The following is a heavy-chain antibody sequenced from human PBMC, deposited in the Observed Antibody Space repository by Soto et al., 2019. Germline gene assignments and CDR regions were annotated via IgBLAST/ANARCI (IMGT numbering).Heavy chain of an antibody. CDR1: GFTFSSYG. CDR3: ARGGLTDHFDY. D-gene: IGHD2-21*02. CDR2: IWYDGSNK. V-gene: IGHV3-33*01. J-gene: IGHJ4*02. Sequence: QVQLVESGGGVVQPGRSLRLSCAASGFTFSSYGMHWVRQAPGKGLEWVAVIWYDGSNKYYADSVKGRFTISRDNSKNTLYLQMNSLRAEDTAVYYCARGGLTDHFDYWGQGTLVTVSS.